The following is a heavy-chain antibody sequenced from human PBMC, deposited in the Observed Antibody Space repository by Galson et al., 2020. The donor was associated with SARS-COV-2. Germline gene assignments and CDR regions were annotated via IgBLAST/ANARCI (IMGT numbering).Heavy chain of an antibody. Sequence: GESLKISCAASGFTFSSHAMNWVRQPPGKGLEWVSAISGSGGSTYYADSVKGRFTISRDYSKNKLYLQMNSLRADDTAVYYCARERFYDSARIDYWGQGTLVTVSS. CDR2: ISGSGGST. D-gene: IGHD3-22*01. V-gene: IGHV3-23*01. CDR1: GFTFSSHA. J-gene: IGHJ4*02. CDR3: ARERFYDSARIDY.